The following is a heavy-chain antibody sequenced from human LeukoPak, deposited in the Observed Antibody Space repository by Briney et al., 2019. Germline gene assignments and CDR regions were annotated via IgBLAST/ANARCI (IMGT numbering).Heavy chain of an antibody. D-gene: IGHD3-10*01. Sequence: SVKVSCKASGFTFTSSAVQWVRQARGQRLEWIGWIVVGSGDTNSAQKFQERVTITRDMSTRTAYMELSSLRSEDTAEYYCGADSMPRGVFSYAFDIWGQGTMVTVSS. CDR3: GADSMPRGVFSYAFDI. CDR2: IVVGSGDT. V-gene: IGHV1-58*01. CDR1: GFTFTSSA. J-gene: IGHJ3*02.